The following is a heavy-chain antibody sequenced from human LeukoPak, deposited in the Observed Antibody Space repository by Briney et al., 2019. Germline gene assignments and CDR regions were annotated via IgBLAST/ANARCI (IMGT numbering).Heavy chain of an antibody. D-gene: IGHD5-18*01. CDR1: GFTFSTYA. Sequence: GGSLRLSCAASGFTFSTYAMSWVRQAPGRGLEWVSSISGSGGTTYYADSVKGRFTLARDNSKNTLYLQMNSLRADDTAVYSYARDRSGEYSYGSFDYWGQGTLVTVSS. CDR2: ISGSGGTT. V-gene: IGHV3-23*01. J-gene: IGHJ4*02. CDR3: ARDRSGEYSYGSFDY.